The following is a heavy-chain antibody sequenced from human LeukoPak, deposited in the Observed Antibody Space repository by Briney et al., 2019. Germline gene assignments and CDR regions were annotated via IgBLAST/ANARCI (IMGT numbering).Heavy chain of an antibody. Sequence: SVKVSCKASGGTFSSYAISWVRQAPGQGLEWMGGIIPIFGTANYAQKFQGRVTITADEPTSTAYMELSSLRSEDTAVYYCARPTYYYDSSGYPLTSDAFDIWGQGTMVTVSS. V-gene: IGHV1-69*13. D-gene: IGHD3-22*01. CDR2: IIPIFGTA. CDR1: GGTFSSYA. J-gene: IGHJ3*02. CDR3: ARPTYYYDSSGYPLTSDAFDI.